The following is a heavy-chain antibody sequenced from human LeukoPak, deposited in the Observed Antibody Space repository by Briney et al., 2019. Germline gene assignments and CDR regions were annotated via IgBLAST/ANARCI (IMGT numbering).Heavy chain of an antibody. CDR1: GFTFSNTW. CDR2: IQSSTNGGTV. V-gene: IGHV3-15*01. D-gene: IGHD5-12*01. Sequence: GGSLRLSCAASGFTFSNTWMTWVRQAPGKGLEWIGRIQSSTNGGTVDYAAPVKGRFTISRDDSKNTLYLQMNSLTTEDTAFYFCPKFFYVVCGHGGRGPLVTVSS. J-gene: IGHJ4*02. CDR3: PKFFYVVCGH.